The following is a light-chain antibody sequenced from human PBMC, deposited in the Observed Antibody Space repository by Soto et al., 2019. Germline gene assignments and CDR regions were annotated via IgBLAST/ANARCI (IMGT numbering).Light chain of an antibody. J-gene: IGKJ1*01. CDR2: DVS. Sequence: DIQMTQSPSALSASVGDTVTITCRASQSVSGWLAWYQQKPGKAPKLLIYDVSALPRGVPPRFSGSGPGTQFTLTISGLQPDDFATYYCQQYESFSATFGPGTKVDIK. V-gene: IGKV1-5*01. CDR3: QQYESFSAT. CDR1: QSVSGW.